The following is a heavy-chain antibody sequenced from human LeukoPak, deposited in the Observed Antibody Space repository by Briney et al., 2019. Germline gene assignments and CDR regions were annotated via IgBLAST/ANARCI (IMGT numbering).Heavy chain of an antibody. V-gene: IGHV1-24*01. CDR1: GYTLTELS. Sequence: ASVKVSCKVSGYTLTELSMHWVRQAPGKGLEWMGGFDPEDGETIYAQKFQGRVTMTEDTSTDTAYMELSSLGSEDTAVYCCATRFSRSPEPAATAHAFDIWGQGTMVTVSS. CDR2: FDPEDGET. CDR3: ATRFSRSPEPAATAHAFDI. J-gene: IGHJ3*02. D-gene: IGHD2-2*01.